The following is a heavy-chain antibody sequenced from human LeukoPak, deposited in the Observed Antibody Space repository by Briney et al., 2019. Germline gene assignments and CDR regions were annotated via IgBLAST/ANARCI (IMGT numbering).Heavy chain of an antibody. J-gene: IGHJ4*02. V-gene: IGHV3-23*01. CDR2: ISGSGDNT. Sequence: PGGSLRLSCAASGFSFSSYAMSWVRQAPGEGAEWVSGISGSGDNTYYADYVKGRFTISRDNSKNTLYVQVNSLGTEDTAAYYCAKGSYYDSSGSFYFDYWGQGTLVTVSS. D-gene: IGHD3-22*01. CDR1: GFSFSSYA. CDR3: AKGSYYDSSGSFYFDY.